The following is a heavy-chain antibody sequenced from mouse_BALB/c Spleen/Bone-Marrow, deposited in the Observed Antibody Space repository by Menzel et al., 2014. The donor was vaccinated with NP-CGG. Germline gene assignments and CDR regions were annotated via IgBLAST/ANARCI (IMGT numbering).Heavy chain of an antibody. CDR3: VREWTARTPSY. J-gene: IGHJ2*01. CDR1: GYAFTSYL. CDR2: INPGIGGA. D-gene: IGHD3-2*01. V-gene: IGHV1-54*01. Sequence: QVQLQQSGAELVRPGTSVKVSCKASGYAFTSYLIEWIKLRPGQGLEWIGVINPGIGGANYNDMFKDKATLTADKSSNTAYMQISSLTYDDSAVDFCVREWTARTPSYWGQGTALTISS.